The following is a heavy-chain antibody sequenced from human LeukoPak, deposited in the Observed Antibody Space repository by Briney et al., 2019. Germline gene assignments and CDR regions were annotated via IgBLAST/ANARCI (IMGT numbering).Heavy chain of an antibody. CDR1: GGSFSGYY. CDR2: INHSGST. V-gene: IGHV4-34*01. CDR3: ARGGPRIVGATDGPNWFDP. Sequence: SETLSLTCAVSGGSFSGYYWSWIRQPPGKGLEWIGEINHSGSTNYNPALESRVTISVGTSKKQFSLKLMYVTAADAAVYYCARGGPRIVGATDGPNWFDPWGQGTLVTVSS. J-gene: IGHJ5*02. D-gene: IGHD1-26*01.